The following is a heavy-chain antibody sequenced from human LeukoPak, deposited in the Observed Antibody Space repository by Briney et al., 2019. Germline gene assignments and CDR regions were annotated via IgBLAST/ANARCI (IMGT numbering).Heavy chain of an antibody. J-gene: IGHJ4*02. V-gene: IGHV4-39*02. CDR3: ARRRFYDFGFDY. D-gene: IGHD3/OR15-3a*01. CDR2: IYFSGSA. CDR1: GGSINNSSYY. Sequence: SETLSLTCIVSGGSINNSSYYWGWIRQPPGKGLEWIGNIYFSGSAYYNPSLKSRVTISIDTSENHFSLKLSSVTAADTAVYYCARRRFYDFGFDYWGQGTLVTVSS.